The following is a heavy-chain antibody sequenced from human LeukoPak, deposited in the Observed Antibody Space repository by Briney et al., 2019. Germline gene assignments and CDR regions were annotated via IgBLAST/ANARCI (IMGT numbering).Heavy chain of an antibody. Sequence: SETLSLTCTVSGGSISSGSYYWSWIRQPAGKGLEWIGRIYTSGSTNYNPSLKSRVTISVDTSKNQFSLKLSSVTAADTAVYYCVRVVEMATIGYYYYYMDVWGKGTTVTVSS. CDR1: GGSISSGSYY. CDR3: VRVVEMATIGYYYYYMDV. J-gene: IGHJ6*03. V-gene: IGHV4-61*02. D-gene: IGHD5-24*01. CDR2: IYTSGST.